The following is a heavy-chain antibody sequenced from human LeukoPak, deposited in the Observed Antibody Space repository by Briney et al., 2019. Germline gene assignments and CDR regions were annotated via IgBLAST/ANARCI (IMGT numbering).Heavy chain of an antibody. V-gene: IGHV1-18*01. Sequence: ASVKVSCKASGYTFTSYGISWVRQAPGQGLEWMGWISGYNGNTIYAQKFQGRVTMTTDTSTRAAQMELRSLSSDDTAVHYCARVGGCSGNGCYSGVYHYYYMDVWGKGTTVTVSS. J-gene: IGHJ6*03. CDR2: ISGYNGNT. CDR3: ARVGGCSGNGCYSGVYHYYYMDV. CDR1: GYTFTSYG. D-gene: IGHD2-15*01.